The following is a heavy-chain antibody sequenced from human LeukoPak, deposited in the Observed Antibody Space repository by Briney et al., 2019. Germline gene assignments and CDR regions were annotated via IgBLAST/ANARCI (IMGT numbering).Heavy chain of an antibody. Sequence: SKTLSLTCTVSGGPISSYYWSWIRQPPGKGLEWIGYIFYSGSTNYNPSLKSRVTISVDTSNNQFSLKLRSVTAADTAVYYCARHYSSLAGAEFDPWGQGTLVTVSS. J-gene: IGHJ5*02. CDR1: GGPISSYY. V-gene: IGHV4-59*08. D-gene: IGHD6-13*01. CDR2: IFYSGST. CDR3: ARHYSSLAGAEFDP.